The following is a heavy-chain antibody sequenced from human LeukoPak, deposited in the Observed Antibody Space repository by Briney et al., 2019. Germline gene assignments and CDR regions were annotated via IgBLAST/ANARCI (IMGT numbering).Heavy chain of an antibody. Sequence: ASVNVSCKVSAYTLTELSMHWVRQAPGKGLEWMGGFDPEDGETIYAQKFQGRVTMTEDTSTDTAYMELSSLRSEDTAVYYCATYPRGSRSYRYWGQGTLVTVSS. CDR1: AYTLTELS. V-gene: IGHV1-24*01. CDR2: FDPEDGET. CDR3: ATYPRGSRSYRY. D-gene: IGHD3-10*01. J-gene: IGHJ4*02.